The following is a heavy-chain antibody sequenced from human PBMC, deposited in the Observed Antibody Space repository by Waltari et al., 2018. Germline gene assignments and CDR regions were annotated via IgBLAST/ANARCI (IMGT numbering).Heavy chain of an antibody. J-gene: IGHJ3*02. CDR2: IKGDGSRK. D-gene: IGHD3-22*01. Sequence: EVQLVESGGGLVQPGGSLRLSCSASGFSFSHYWMSWVRQAPGKGLGWGADIKGDGSRKYYLDSVRGRFSISRYNTKNSVDLQMNSLRAEDTAVYYCARDDSSSGSYDAFDIWGQGTMVAVAS. CDR3: ARDDSSSGSYDAFDI. V-gene: IGHV3-7*01. CDR1: GFSFSHYW.